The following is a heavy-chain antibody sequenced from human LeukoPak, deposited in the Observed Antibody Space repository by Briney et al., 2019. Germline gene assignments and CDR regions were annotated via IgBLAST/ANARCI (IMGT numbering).Heavy chain of an antibody. J-gene: IGHJ3*02. CDR2: IYYSGST. CDR3: ARYWELPDAFDI. CDR1: GGSSSSYY. V-gene: IGHV4-59*01. D-gene: IGHD1-26*01. Sequence: SETLSLTCTVSGGSSSSYYWSWIRQPPGKGLEWIGYIYYSGSTNYNPSLKSRVTISVDTSKNQFSLKLSSVTAADTAVYYCARYWELPDAFDIWGQGTMVTVSS.